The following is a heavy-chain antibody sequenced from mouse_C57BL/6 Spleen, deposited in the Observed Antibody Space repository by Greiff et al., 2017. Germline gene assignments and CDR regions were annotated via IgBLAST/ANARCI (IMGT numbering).Heavy chain of an antibody. CDR3: ARYSNYVDY. V-gene: IGHV3-6*01. CDR1: GYSITSGYY. D-gene: IGHD2-5*01. Sequence: EVQLQESGPGLVKPSQSLSLTCSVTGYSITSGYYWNWIRQFPGNKLEWMGYISYDGSNNYNPSLKNRISITRETSKNQFFLKLNSVTTEDTATYYCARYSNYVDYWGQGTTLTVSS. CDR2: ISYDGSN. J-gene: IGHJ2*01.